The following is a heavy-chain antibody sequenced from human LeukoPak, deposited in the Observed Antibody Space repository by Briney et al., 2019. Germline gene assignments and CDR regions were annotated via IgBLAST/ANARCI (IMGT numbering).Heavy chain of an antibody. J-gene: IGHJ5*02. CDR3: ARSSSGWLMAFDP. D-gene: IGHD6-19*01. CDR1: GYSISSGYY. CDR2: IDHSGST. V-gene: IGHV4-38-2*02. Sequence: SETLSLTCSVSGYSISSGYYWGWIRQPPGKGLEWIGSIDHSGSTYYNPSLKSRVTISVVTSKNQFSLKLRSVTAADTAVYYCARSSSGWLMAFDPWGQGTLVTVSS.